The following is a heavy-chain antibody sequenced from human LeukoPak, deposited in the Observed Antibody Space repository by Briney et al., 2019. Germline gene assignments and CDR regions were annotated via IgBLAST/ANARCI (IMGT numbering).Heavy chain of an antibody. Sequence: PGRSLRLSCAASRFIFSSYGMHWVRQAPGKGLEWVSAITGSGGTTYYADSVKGRFTISRDNSKSTLYLQMNSLRAEDTAVYYCAKRIVGAPYAFDIWGQGTMVTVSS. CDR1: RFIFSSYG. V-gene: IGHV3-23*01. J-gene: IGHJ3*02. CDR2: ITGSGGTT. CDR3: AKRIVGAPYAFDI. D-gene: IGHD1-26*01.